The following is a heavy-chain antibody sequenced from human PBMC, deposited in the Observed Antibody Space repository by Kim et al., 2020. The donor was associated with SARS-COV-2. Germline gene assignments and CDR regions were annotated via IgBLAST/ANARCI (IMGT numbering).Heavy chain of an antibody. J-gene: IGHJ4*02. V-gene: IGHV3-9*01. CDR1: GFTFDDYA. CDR2: ISWNSGSI. D-gene: IGHD6-19*01. CDR3: AKDSGGSGWYY. Sequence: GGSLRLSCAASGFTFDDYAMHWVRQAPGKGLEWVSGISWNSGSIGYADSVKGRFTISRDNAKNSLYLQMNSLRAEDTALYYCAKDSGGSGWYYWGQGTLVTVSS.